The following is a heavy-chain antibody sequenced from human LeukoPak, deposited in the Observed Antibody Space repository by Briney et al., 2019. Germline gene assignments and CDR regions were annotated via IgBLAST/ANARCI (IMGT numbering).Heavy chain of an antibody. CDR1: GGSFSGYY. J-gene: IGHJ3*02. V-gene: IGHV4-34*01. CDR3: AREILVVAATYAFDI. CDR2: INHSGST. Sequence: SETLSLTCAVYGGSFSGYYWSWIRQPPGKGLEWIGEINHSGSTNYNPSLKSRVTISVDTSKNQFSLKLSSVTAADTAVYYCAREILVVAATYAFDIWGQGTMVTVSS. D-gene: IGHD2-15*01.